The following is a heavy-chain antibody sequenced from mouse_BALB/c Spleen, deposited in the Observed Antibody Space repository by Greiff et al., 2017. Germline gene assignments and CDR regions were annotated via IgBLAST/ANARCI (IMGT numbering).Heavy chain of an antibody. CDR2: ISDGGSYT. J-gene: IGHJ3*01. Sequence: EVQGVESGGGLVKPGGSLKLSCAASGFTFSDYYMYWVRQTPEKRLEWVATISDGGSYTYYPDSVKGRFTISRDNAKNNLYLQMSSLKSEDTAMYYCARDGEGTGTSWFAYWGQGTLVTVSA. CDR1: GFTFSDYY. V-gene: IGHV5-4*02. CDR3: ARDGEGTGTSWFAY. D-gene: IGHD4-1*01.